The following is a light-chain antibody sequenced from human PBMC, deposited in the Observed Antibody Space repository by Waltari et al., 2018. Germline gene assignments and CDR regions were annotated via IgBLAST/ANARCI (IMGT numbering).Light chain of an antibody. V-gene: IGLV2-14*01. CDR1: NRAVGGYNY. J-gene: IGLJ1*01. CDR3: SSYTNSSTYV. Sequence: QSALTQPASVSGSPGQSITIPCTGTNRAVGGYNYISWYQQRPVKAPQLLVSEVTNRPSGVSNRFSGSKSDNTASLTISGLLAEDEADYYCSSYTNSSTYVFGTGTKVTVL. CDR2: EVT.